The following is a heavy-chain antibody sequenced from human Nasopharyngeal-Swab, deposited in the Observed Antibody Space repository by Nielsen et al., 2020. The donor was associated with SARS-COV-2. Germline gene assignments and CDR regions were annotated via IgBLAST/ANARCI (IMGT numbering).Heavy chain of an antibody. CDR2: IYSDGST. CDR1: GFTVSSNY. Sequence: GGSLRLSCEASGFTVSSNYMSWVRQAPGKGLEWVSVIYSDGSTSYADSVKGRFTISRDKSKNTLYLQMNSLRTEDTVVYYCAGKYSNGWYRFWGQGTLVTVSS. V-gene: IGHV3-53*01. CDR3: AGKYSNGWYRF. D-gene: IGHD6-19*01. J-gene: IGHJ4*02.